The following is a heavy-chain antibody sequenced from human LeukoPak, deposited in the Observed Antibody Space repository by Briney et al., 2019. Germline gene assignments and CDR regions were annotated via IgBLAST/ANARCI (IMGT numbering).Heavy chain of an antibody. CDR3: AKAAGDHFDY. J-gene: IGHJ4*02. CDR1: GFTFSSYG. Sequence: GGSLRLSCAASGFTFSSYGMHWVSQAPGKGLEWVAFIRYDGSNKYYADSAEGRFTISRDNSKNTLYLQMNSLRGEDTAVYYCAKAAGDHFDYWGQGTLVTVSS. D-gene: IGHD3-10*01. CDR2: IRYDGSNK. V-gene: IGHV3-30*02.